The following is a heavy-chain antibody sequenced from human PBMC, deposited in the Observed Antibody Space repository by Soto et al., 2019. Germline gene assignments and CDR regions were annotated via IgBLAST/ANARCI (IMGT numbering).Heavy chain of an antibody. CDR3: AKVLSSLGWLALGAPLDS. V-gene: IGHV3-23*01. D-gene: IGHD3-22*01. CDR1: GFTFSNYA. CDR2: ISANGRNA. J-gene: IGHJ4*02. Sequence: EVHLLESGGDVVQPGRSLRLSCAASGFTFSNYAMNWIRQAPGKGLEWLSSISANGRNAYYADSVKGRFTICRDRSKNALDLQLHRPTVEDTAIYSRAKVLSSLGWLALGAPLDSWCQGTLVSVSS.